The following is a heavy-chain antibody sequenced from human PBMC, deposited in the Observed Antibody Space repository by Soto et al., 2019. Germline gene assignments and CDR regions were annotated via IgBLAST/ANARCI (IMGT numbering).Heavy chain of an antibody. J-gene: IGHJ4*02. D-gene: IGHD2-2*01. Sequence: QVQLVQSGAEVKKPGSSVEVSCKASGGTFGSYAFSWVRQAPGQGLEWMGGIIPVSGAAHYAQKFQGRVTITADVSTRTAYMELSSLSSQDTAVHYCAPALGCRSTSCTLDYWGQGTRIIVSS. CDR3: APALGCRSTSCTLDY. CDR1: GGTFGSYA. CDR2: IIPVSGAA. V-gene: IGHV1-69*01.